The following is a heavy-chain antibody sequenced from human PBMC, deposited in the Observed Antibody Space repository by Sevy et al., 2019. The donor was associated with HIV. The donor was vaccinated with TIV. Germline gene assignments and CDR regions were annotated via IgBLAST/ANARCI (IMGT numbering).Heavy chain of an antibody. Sequence: GGSLRLSCAASGFTFSSYAMHWVRQAPGKGLEWVAVISYDGSNKYYADSVKGRFTISRDNSKNTLYLQMNSVRDEDMAVYYGARDRYSSGWYSGIDVWGQGTPVTVSS. CDR3: ARDRYSSGWYSGIDV. J-gene: IGHJ6*02. CDR2: ISYDGSNK. D-gene: IGHD6-19*01. CDR1: GFTFSSYA. V-gene: IGHV3-30-3*01.